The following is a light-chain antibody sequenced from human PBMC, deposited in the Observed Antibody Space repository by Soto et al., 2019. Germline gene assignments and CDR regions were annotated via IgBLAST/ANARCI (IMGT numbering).Light chain of an antibody. Sequence: QSALTQPRSVSGSPGQSVTISCTATSSDVGTYNYVSWYQHHPGKAPKLIIYDVGKRPSGVPDRFSGSKSDTTASLTISRLQIEDEADYYCFSYAGSYVVVGGGTKVTVL. CDR2: DVG. CDR1: SSDVGTYNY. J-gene: IGLJ2*01. V-gene: IGLV2-11*01. CDR3: FSYAGSYVV.